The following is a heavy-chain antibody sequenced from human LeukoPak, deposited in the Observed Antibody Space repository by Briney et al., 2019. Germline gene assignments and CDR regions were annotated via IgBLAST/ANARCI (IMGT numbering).Heavy chain of an antibody. CDR3: ARADEEDYYYYGMDV. CDR1: GGSISSYY. J-gene: IGHJ6*02. V-gene: IGHV4-59*12. CDR2: IYYSGST. Sequence: SETLSLTCTVSGGSISSYYWSWIRQPPGKGLEWVGQIYYSGSTNYNPSLKSRVTISVDTSKNQFSLKLSSVTAADTAVYYCARADEEDYYYYGMDVWGQGTTVTVSS.